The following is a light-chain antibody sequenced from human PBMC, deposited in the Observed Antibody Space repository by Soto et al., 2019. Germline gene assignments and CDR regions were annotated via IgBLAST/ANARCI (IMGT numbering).Light chain of an antibody. CDR3: QQRNNSHPIT. V-gene: IGKV3-11*01. Sequence: EIVLTQSPATLSLSPGERATLSCRASQSVSSYLVWYQQKPGQAPRLLIYDASNRATGIPARFSGSGSGTDFTLTISSLETEDFAVYFCQQRNNSHPITFGQGTRLEIK. CDR2: DAS. J-gene: IGKJ5*01. CDR1: QSVSSY.